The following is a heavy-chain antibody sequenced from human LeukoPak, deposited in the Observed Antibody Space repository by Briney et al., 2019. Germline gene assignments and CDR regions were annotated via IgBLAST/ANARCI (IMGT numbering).Heavy chain of an antibody. V-gene: IGHV1-18*01. CDR2: ITAYNGNT. Sequence: ASVKVSCKASGYTFTSYGINWVRQAPGQGLEWMGWITAYNGNTYYAQKLQGRVTMTTDTSTSTAYMELRSLRSDDTAVYYCARGPGGRRGYYPLEDYYYYYYMDVWGKGTTVTVSS. CDR1: GYTFTSYG. D-gene: IGHD3-22*01. J-gene: IGHJ6*03. CDR3: ARGPGGRRGYYPLEDYYYYYYMDV.